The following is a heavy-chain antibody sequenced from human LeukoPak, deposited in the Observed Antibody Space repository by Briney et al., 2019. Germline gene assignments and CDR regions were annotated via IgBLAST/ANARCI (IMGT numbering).Heavy chain of an antibody. J-gene: IGHJ4*02. CDR3: ARAIRWQYYFDY. CDR1: GGSVSSSYYY. D-gene: IGHD4-23*01. V-gene: IGHV4-39*07. CDR2: VYYSGST. Sequence: PSETLSLTCAVSGGSVSSSYYYWGWIRQPPGKGLEWIGSVYYSGSTYYNPSLKSRVTISVDTSKNQFSLKLSSVTAADTAVYYCARAIRWQYYFDYWGQGTLVTVSS.